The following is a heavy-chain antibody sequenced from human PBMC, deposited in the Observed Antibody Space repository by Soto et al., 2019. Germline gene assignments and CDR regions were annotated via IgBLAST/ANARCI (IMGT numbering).Heavy chain of an antibody. V-gene: IGHV5-51*01. CDR3: ARLVGAYDSYFDH. CDR1: GYDFARTW. CDR2: IYPGDSET. Sequence: HGESLKISWKTSGYDFARTWIGWVRQLPGKGLDWLGIIYPGDSETRYSPSFRGQVTFSVDMSISTAYLQWSSLKTSDIAIYYCARLVGAYDSYFDHWGQGTRVTVSS. D-gene: IGHD5-12*01. J-gene: IGHJ4*02.